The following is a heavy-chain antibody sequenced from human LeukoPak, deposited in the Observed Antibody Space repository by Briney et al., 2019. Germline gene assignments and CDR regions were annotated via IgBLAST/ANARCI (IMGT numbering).Heavy chain of an antibody. D-gene: IGHD3-10*01. Sequence: ASVKVSCKASGYTFTAHYIHWVRQAPGQGLEWMGWIDPNSGGTNYAQKFLGSVTMTGDTSINTAFMEISRLRSDDTAIYYCARGRGTTMVRGVITNYFDLWGRGSLVTVSS. V-gene: IGHV1-2*02. CDR3: ARGRGTTMVRGVITNYFDL. CDR1: GYTFTAHY. CDR2: IDPNSGGT. J-gene: IGHJ2*01.